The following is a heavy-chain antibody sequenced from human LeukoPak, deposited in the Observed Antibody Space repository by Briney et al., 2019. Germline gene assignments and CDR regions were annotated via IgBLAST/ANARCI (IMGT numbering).Heavy chain of an antibody. D-gene: IGHD3-22*01. J-gene: IGHJ4*02. CDR2: IYHSGST. CDR3: ARDPRGGYYDSSGYSPGYYFDY. Sequence: SETLSLTCAVSGYSISSGYYWGWIRQPPGKGLEWIGSIYHSGSTYYNPSLKSRVTISVDTSKNQFSLKLSSVTAAVTAVYYCARDPRGGYYDSSGYSPGYYFDYWGQGTLVTVSS. V-gene: IGHV4-38-2*02. CDR1: GYSISSGYY.